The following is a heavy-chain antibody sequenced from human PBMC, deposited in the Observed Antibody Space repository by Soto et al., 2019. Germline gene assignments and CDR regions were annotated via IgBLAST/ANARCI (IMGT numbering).Heavy chain of an antibody. CDR1: GFTFSSYV. CDR2: ISSSSSTI. Sequence: GGSLRLSCAASGFTFSSYVMNWVRQAPGKGLEWVSYISSSSSTIYYADSVKGRFTTSRDNAKNSLSLQMNSLRAEDTAVYYCARGSQWPGLYYFDHWGQGTQVTVSS. J-gene: IGHJ4*02. CDR3: ARGSQWPGLYYFDH. D-gene: IGHD6-19*01. V-gene: IGHV3-48*01.